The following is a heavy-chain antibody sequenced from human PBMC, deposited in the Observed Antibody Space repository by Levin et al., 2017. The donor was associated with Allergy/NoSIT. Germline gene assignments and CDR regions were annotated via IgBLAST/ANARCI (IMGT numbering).Heavy chain of an antibody. CDR2: IYYSGST. Sequence: PSETLSLTCTVSGGSISSYYWSWIRQPPGKGLEWIGYIYYSGSTNYNPSLKSRVTISVDTSKNQFSLKLSSVTAADTAVYYCARGYTVIHYPFFDYWGQGTLVTVSS. CDR1: GGSISSYY. J-gene: IGHJ4*02. D-gene: IGHD4-11*01. V-gene: IGHV4-59*01. CDR3: ARGYTVIHYPFFDY.